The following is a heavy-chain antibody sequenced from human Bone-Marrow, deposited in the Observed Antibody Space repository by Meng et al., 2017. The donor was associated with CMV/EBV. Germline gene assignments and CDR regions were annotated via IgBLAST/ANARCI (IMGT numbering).Heavy chain of an antibody. V-gene: IGHV1-2*02. D-gene: IGHD3-16*01. CDR1: VYFFSDHF. CDR2: IKPNSGNT. CDR3: ARDHHWGADY. Sequence: ASVKVSCKASVYFFSDHFMHWVRQAPGQGLEWMGWIKPNSGNTNYAQNLQGRVTMTSDSSITTAYMALSRLTSDDTAVYYCARDHHWGADYWGQGTLVTVSS. J-gene: IGHJ4*02.